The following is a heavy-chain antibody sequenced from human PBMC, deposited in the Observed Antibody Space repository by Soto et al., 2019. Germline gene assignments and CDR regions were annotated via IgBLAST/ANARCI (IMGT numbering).Heavy chain of an antibody. D-gene: IGHD2-21*01. CDR3: ARDDQYCGGDCYYAEYFQH. CDR2: IWYDGSNK. CDR1: GFTFSRYG. Sequence: GGSLRLSCAASGFTFSRYGMHWVRQAPGKGLEWVAVIWYDGSNKYYADSVKGRFTISRDNSKNTLYLQMNSLRAEDTAVYYCARDDQYCGGDCYYAEYFQHWGQGTLVTVSS. V-gene: IGHV3-33*01. J-gene: IGHJ1*01.